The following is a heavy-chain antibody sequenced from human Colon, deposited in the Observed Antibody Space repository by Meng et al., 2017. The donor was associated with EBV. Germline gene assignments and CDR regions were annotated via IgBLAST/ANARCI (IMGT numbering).Heavy chain of an antibody. J-gene: IGHJ5*02. D-gene: IGHD3-10*01. CDR3: ARRGPSGNFSP. CDR1: GGSFRDSS. CDR2: IDHRGNT. Sequence: QVELQQWGAGLLKPSWTLARSSAVYGGSFRDSSWTWIRHPPGKGLEWIGEIDHRGNTKYNPSLKSRVTISLDTSKKQFSLKVSSVTAADSAVYYCARRGPSGNFSPWSQGALVTVSS. V-gene: IGHV4-34*01.